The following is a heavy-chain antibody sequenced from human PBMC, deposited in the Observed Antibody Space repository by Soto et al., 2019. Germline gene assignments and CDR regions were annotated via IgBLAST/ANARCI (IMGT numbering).Heavy chain of an antibody. J-gene: IGHJ4*02. D-gene: IGHD6-6*01. CDR1: GFTFSSYS. Sequence: EVQLVESGGGLVKPGGSLRLSCAASGFTFSSYSMNWVRQAPGKGLECVSSISSSSSYIYYADSVKGRFTISRDNAKNSLYLQMNSLRAEDTAVYYCARVPRVVASDGWGQGTLVTVSS. CDR3: ARVPRVVASDG. CDR2: ISSSSSYI. V-gene: IGHV3-21*01.